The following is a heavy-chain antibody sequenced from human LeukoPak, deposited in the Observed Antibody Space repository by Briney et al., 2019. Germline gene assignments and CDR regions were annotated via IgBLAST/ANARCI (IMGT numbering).Heavy chain of an antibody. J-gene: IGHJ5*02. CDR2: ISAYNGNT. D-gene: IGHD2-15*01. CDR3: ARDIHCSGGSCYSPWFDP. Sequence: ASVKVSCKASGYTFTSYGISWVRQAPGQGLEWMGWISAYNGNTNYAQKLQGRVTMTTDTSTSTAYMELRSLRSDDTAVYYCARDIHCSGGSCYSPWFDPWGQGTLVTVSS. CDR1: GYTFTSYG. V-gene: IGHV1-18*01.